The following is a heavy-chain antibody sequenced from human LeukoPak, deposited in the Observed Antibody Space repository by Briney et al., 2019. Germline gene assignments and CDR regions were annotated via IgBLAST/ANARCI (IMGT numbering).Heavy chain of an antibody. D-gene: IGHD6-6*01. CDR3: AREGFYSSSSTLDY. CDR1: GFTFSNYG. V-gene: IGHV3-30*03. CDR2: ISYDGSNK. J-gene: IGHJ4*02. Sequence: GGSLRLSCAASGFTFSNYGMDWVRQAPGKGLEWVAVISYDGSNKYYADSVKGRFTISRDNSKNTLYLQMNSLRAEDTAVYYCAREGFYSSSSTLDYWGQGTLVTVSS.